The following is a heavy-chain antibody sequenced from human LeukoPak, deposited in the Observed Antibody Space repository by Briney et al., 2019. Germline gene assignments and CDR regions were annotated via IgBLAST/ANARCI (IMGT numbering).Heavy chain of an antibody. J-gene: IGHJ4*02. CDR3: ARGRGLTLSYHYFDY. V-gene: IGHV3-48*02. CDR1: GFTFSPLG. Sequence: GGSLRLSCAASGFTFSPLGMNWVRQAPGRGLEWVSYISSGSSTTYYADSVKGRFTISRDNAKNSLYLQVNSLRDEDTAVYYWARGRGLTLSYHYFDYWGQGTLVTVSS. D-gene: IGHD3-10*01. CDR2: ISSGSSTT.